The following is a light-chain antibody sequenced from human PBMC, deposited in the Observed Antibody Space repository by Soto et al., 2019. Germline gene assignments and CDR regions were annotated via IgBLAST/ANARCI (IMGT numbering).Light chain of an antibody. V-gene: IGLV1-51*01. CDR2: DNN. J-gene: IGLJ2*01. CDR3: GTWDSSLPVL. CDR1: SSNIGNNY. Sequence: QSVLTQPPSVSAAPGQKVTISCSGSSSNIGNNYVSWYQQLPGTAPKLLIYDNNKRPSGIPDRFSGSKSGTSATLGITGLQTGDEAEYYCGTWDSSLPVLFGGGTKLTVL.